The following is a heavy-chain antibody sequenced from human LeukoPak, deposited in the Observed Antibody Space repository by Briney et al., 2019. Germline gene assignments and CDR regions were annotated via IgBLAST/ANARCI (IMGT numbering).Heavy chain of an antibody. J-gene: IGHJ3*02. CDR1: GFTFSSYE. Sequence: GGSLRLSCAASGFTFSSYEMNWVRQAPGKGLEWVSYISSSGGTIYYADSVKGRFTISRDNAKNSLYLQMNSLRAEDTAVYHCAREKWFGELSGAFDIWGQGTLVTVSS. CDR3: AREKWFGELSGAFDI. V-gene: IGHV3-48*03. D-gene: IGHD3-10*01. CDR2: ISSSGGTI.